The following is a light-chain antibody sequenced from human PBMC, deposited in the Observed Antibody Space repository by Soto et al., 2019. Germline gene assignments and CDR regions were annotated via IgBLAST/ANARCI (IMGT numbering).Light chain of an antibody. CDR3: QQYNNWPLT. CDR2: GAS. Sequence: EIVMTQSPATLSVSPGERATLSCRASQSVSSNLAWYHQKPGQAPRLLIYGASTRATGIPARFSGSGSGTEFTLTISSLQSEDFAVYYCQQYNNWPLTFGGGTNVEIK. J-gene: IGKJ4*01. CDR1: QSVSSN. V-gene: IGKV3-15*01.